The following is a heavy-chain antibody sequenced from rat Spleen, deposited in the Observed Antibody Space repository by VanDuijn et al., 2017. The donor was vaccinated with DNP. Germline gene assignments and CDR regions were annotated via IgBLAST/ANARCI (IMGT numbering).Heavy chain of an antibody. Sequence: EVQLQESGPGLVKPSQSLSLTCSVTGYSITSCCRWTWIRKFPGHKLEWMGYINSAGSTNYNPSLKGRISLTSDTAKNQFFLQVNSVTTEDTATYYCARGDILRSFDYWGQGVMVTVSS. D-gene: IGHD1-6*01. J-gene: IGHJ2*01. V-gene: IGHV3-3*01. CDR2: INSAGST. CDR3: ARGDILRSFDY. CDR1: GYSITSCCR.